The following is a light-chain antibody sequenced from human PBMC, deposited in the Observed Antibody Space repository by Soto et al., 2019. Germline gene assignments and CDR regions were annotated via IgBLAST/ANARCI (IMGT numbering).Light chain of an antibody. CDR3: QQYSDLPMT. Sequence: EIVLTQSPCTLSLSPGERATFSCRASQSVSSNYLAWYQQKPGQAPRLLIYGAFKRATGIPDRFSGSGSGTDFTLTISRMEPEDFAVYCCQQYSDLPMTFGQGTRLEIK. V-gene: IGKV3-20*01. J-gene: IGKJ5*01. CDR1: QSVSSNY. CDR2: GAF.